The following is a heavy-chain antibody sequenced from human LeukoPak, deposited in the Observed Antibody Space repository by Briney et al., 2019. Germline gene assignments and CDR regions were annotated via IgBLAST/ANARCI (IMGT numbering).Heavy chain of an antibody. J-gene: IGHJ4*02. CDR1: GGSISSYY. D-gene: IGHD3-22*01. Sequence: PSETLSLTCTVSGGSISSYYWSWIRQPPGKGLEWIGYIYYSGSTYYNPSLKSRVTISVDTSKNQFSLKLSSVTAADTAVYYCARVLNYYDSSGCVDYWGQGTLVTVSS. CDR2: IYYSGST. V-gene: IGHV4-59*08. CDR3: ARVLNYYDSSGCVDY.